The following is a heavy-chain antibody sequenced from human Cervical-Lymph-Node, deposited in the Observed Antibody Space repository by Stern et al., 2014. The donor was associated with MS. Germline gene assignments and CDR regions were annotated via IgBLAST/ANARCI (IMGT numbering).Heavy chain of an antibody. CDR3: ARGYYDPTHAPYYFDY. D-gene: IGHD3-22*01. CDR1: GFTFSSYA. Sequence: VHLVESGGGVVQPGRSLRLSCAASGFTFSSYAMHWVRQAPGKGLEWVAVISYDGSNKYYADSVKGRFTISRDNSKNTLYLQMNSLRAEDTAVYYCARGYYDPTHAPYYFDYWGQGTLVTVSS. J-gene: IGHJ4*02. CDR2: ISYDGSNK. V-gene: IGHV3-30*04.